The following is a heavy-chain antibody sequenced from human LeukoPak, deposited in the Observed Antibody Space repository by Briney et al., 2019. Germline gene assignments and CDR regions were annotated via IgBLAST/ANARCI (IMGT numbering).Heavy chain of an antibody. J-gene: IGHJ6*02. Sequence: GGSPRLSCTASGFTFGDYAMSWVRQAPGKGLEWVGFIRSKAYGGTTEYAASVKGRFTISRDDSKSIAYLQMNSLKTEDTAVYYCTRYKTTVTRYYYYGMDVWGQGTTVTVSS. CDR3: TRYKTTVTRYYYYGMDV. V-gene: IGHV3-49*04. D-gene: IGHD4-17*01. CDR1: GFTFGDYA. CDR2: IRSKAYGGTT.